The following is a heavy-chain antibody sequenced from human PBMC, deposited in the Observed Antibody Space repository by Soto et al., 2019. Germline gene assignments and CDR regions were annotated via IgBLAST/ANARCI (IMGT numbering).Heavy chain of an antibody. CDR2: ISRGGDIT. CDR3: AKARGGGSNWGFEH. Sequence: EVQVLESGGGLVQPGGSLRLSCAASGFTFTSYAMNWVRQAPGKGLEWVSAISRGGDITYYADSVKGRFTISRDNSKNTLYLQMNSLRADETAVYYCAKARGGGSNWGFEHWGQGTLVTVSS. CDR1: GFTFTSYA. D-gene: IGHD7-27*01. J-gene: IGHJ4*02. V-gene: IGHV3-23*01.